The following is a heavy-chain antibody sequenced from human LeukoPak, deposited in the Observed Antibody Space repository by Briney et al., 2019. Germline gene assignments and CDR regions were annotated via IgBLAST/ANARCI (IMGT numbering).Heavy chain of an antibody. CDR2: INPNSGGT. CDR3: ARDLGTTVALYYYYGMDV. CDR1: GYTFTGYY. V-gene: IGHV1-2*02. D-gene: IGHD4-11*01. Sequence: VASVKVSCKASGYTFTGYYMHWVRQAPGQGLAWMGWINPNSGGTNYAQKFQGRVTMTRDTSISTAYMELSRLRSDDTAVYYCARDLGTTVALYYYYGMDVWGQGTTVTVSS. J-gene: IGHJ6*02.